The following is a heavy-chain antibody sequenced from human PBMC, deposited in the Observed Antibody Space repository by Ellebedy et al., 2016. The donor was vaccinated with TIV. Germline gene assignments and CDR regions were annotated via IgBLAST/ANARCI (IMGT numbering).Heavy chain of an antibody. V-gene: IGHV3-23*01. CDR2: ISGSGGSR. J-gene: IGHJ4*02. Sequence: PGGSLRLSCAAPGFTFSSYTMSWVRQAPGKGLEWVSAISGSGGSRYADSVKGRFTISRDNSKSTLDLQMSSLRAEDTAVYYCAKDRISGDGYWVFDFWGQGTLVTVST. CDR1: GFTFSSYT. CDR3: AKDRISGDGYWVFDF. D-gene: IGHD5-18*01.